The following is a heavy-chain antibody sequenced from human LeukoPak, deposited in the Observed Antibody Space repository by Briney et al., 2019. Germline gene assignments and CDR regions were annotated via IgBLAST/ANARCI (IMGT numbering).Heavy chain of an antibody. V-gene: IGHV4-31*03. D-gene: IGHD6-19*01. CDR1: GGSISYGGYY. Sequence: PSQTLSLTCTVSGGSISYGGYYWSWIRQHPGKGLEWIGYIYYSGSTYYNPSLKSRVSISVDTSKNQFSLQLSSVTAADTAVYYCARDLRSSGWYSPFDYWGQGTLVTVSS. J-gene: IGHJ4*02. CDR2: IYYSGST. CDR3: ARDLRSSGWYSPFDY.